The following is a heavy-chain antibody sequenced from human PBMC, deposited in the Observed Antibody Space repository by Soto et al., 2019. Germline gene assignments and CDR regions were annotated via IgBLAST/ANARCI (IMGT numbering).Heavy chain of an antibody. CDR1: GYTFTSYY. V-gene: IGHV1-46*03. CDR2: INPSGGST. D-gene: IGHD3-10*01. Sequence: QVQLVQSGAEVKKPGASVKVSCKASGYTFTSYYMHWVRQAPGQGLEWMGIINPSGGSTSYAQKFQGRVTMTRDTSTSTVYMELSSLRSEDTAVYYCAYYGSGRCLYFQHWGQGTLVIVSS. J-gene: IGHJ1*01. CDR3: AYYGSGRCLYFQH.